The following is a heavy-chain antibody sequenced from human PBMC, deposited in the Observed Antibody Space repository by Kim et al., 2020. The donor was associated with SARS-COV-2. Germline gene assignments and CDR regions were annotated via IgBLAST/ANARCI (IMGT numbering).Heavy chain of an antibody. J-gene: IGHJ4*02. CDR3: AREATALLWFGESRQNFDY. CDR1: GYTFTNYA. D-gene: IGHD3-10*01. V-gene: IGHV7-4-1*02. CDR2: INTNTGNP. Sequence: ASVKVSCKASGYTFTNYAMNWVRQAPGQGLEWMGWINTNTGNPTYAQGFTGRFVFSLDTSISTAYLQLSSLKAEDTAVYYCAREATALLWFGESRQNFDYWGQGTLVTVSS.